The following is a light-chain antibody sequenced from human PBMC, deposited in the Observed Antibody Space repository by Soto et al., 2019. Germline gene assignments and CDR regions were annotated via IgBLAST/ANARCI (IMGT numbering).Light chain of an antibody. J-gene: IGKJ1*01. Sequence: DIQMTQSPSTLSASLGDRVIITCRASQSISGWLAWYQQKPGIAPKLLIYKASTLQDGVPPRFSGSGFGTEFTLTISSLHPDDCGLYYCQQYDVYSTFGQGTKVDIK. CDR2: KAS. CDR1: QSISGW. CDR3: QQYDVYST. V-gene: IGKV1-5*03.